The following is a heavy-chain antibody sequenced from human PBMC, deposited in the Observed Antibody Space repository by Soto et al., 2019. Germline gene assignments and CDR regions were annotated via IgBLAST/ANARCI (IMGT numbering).Heavy chain of an antibody. Sequence: GESLKISCKGSGYSFTSYWIGWVSQMPGKGLEWMGIIYPGDSDTRYSPSFQGQVTMTRDTSTSTVYMELSSLRSEDTAVYYCARGPLTASRTLVGSSGPNYYYYYGMDVWGQGTTVTV. J-gene: IGHJ6*02. CDR2: IYPGDSDT. CDR1: GYSFTSYW. D-gene: IGHD3-22*01. V-gene: IGHV5-51*01. CDR3: ARGPLTASRTLVGSSGPNYYYYYGMDV.